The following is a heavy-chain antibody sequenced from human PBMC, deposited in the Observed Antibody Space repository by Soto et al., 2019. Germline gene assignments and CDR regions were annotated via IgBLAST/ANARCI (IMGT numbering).Heavy chain of an antibody. J-gene: IGHJ4*02. Sequence: ASVKVSCAASGFTFSSYWMNWVRQAPGKGLEWVASINQDGREKIYVDSVKGRFTISRDNAKNSLYLQMNSLRAVDTAVYYCAIPRDFWGQGTLVTVSS. CDR1: GFTFSSYW. CDR2: INQDGREK. CDR3: AIPRDF. V-gene: IGHV3-7*01.